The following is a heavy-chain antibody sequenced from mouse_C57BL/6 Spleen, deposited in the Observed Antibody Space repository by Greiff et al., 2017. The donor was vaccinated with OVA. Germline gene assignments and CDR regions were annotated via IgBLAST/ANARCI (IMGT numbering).Heavy chain of an antibody. CDR1: GYSITSGYY. CDR2: ISYDGSN. D-gene: IGHD2-12*01. CDR3: AIYYSFFAY. J-gene: IGHJ3*01. Sequence: VQLKESGPGLVKPSQSLSLTCSVTGYSITSGYYWNWIRQFPGNKLEWMGYISYDGSNNYNPSLKNRISITRDTSKNQFFLKLNSVTTEDTATYYCAIYYSFFAYWGQGTLVTVSA. V-gene: IGHV3-6*01.